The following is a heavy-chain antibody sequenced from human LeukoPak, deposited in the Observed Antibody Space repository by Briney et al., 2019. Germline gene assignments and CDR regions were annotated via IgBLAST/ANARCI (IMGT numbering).Heavy chain of an antibody. CDR3: ARDYYYGSGSHGDY. J-gene: IGHJ4*02. V-gene: IGHV4-39*07. D-gene: IGHD3-10*01. CDR1: GGSISSSSYY. Sequence: SETLSLTCTVSGGSISSSSYYWGWIRQPPGKGLEWTGSIYYSRSTYYNPSLKSRVTISVDTSKNQFSLKLSSVTAADTAVYYCARDYYYGSGSHGDYWGQGTLVTVSS. CDR2: IYYSRST.